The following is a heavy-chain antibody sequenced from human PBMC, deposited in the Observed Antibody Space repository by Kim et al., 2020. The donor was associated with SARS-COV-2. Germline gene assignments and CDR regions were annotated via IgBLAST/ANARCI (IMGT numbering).Heavy chain of an antibody. J-gene: IGHJ4*02. CDR2: IYYSGST. Sequence: SETLSLTCTVSGGSISSSSYYWGWIRQPPGKGLEWIGSIYYSGSTYYNPSLKSRVTISVDTSKNQFSLKLSPVTAADTAVYYCARHIRQYSSWRFDYWGQGTLVTVSS. CDR3: ARHIRQYSSWRFDY. V-gene: IGHV4-39*01. D-gene: IGHD6-13*01. CDR1: GGSISSSSYY.